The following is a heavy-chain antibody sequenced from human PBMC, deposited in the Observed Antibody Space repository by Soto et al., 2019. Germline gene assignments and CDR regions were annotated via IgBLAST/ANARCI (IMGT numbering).Heavy chain of an antibody. V-gene: IGHV1-46*03. CDR2: IRPSGNT. CDR1: ECTFSSYY. J-gene: IGHJ4*02. Sequence: ASLKVSCNTSECTFSSYYIHCGRQAPGQGLGWMGIIRPSGNTVYAQNFQARVTMTRDTSTSTVYMEVTSLTSEDTAVYYCAREPPEGYHFEYWGQGILVTVSS. CDR3: AREPPEGYHFEY. D-gene: IGHD5-12*01.